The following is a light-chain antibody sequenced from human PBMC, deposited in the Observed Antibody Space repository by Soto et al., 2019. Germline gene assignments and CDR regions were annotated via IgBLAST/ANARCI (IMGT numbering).Light chain of an antibody. CDR3: CSYAGSYTSV. V-gene: IGLV1-47*01. CDR1: SSNIGSSY. CDR2: RNN. Sequence: QSVLTQPPSVSGTPGQRVTISCSGSSSNIGSSYVYWYQQLPGTAPKLLIYRNNQWPSGVPDRFSGSKAGTSASLVISGLRSEDEADYYCCSYAGSYTSVLGTGTKVTVL. J-gene: IGLJ1*01.